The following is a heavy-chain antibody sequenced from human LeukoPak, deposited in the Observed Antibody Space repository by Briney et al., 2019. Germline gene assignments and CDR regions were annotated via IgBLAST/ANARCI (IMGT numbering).Heavy chain of an antibody. CDR1: GGSISGSY. V-gene: IGHV4-59*01. Sequence: RSSETLSLTCTVSGGSISGSYWSWIRQPPGKGLEWIGYIYYSGSTSHGPSLKSRVPISVDTSKNQFSLGLRSVTTADTAVYFFPRGGWSLDLWGRGTLVTVSS. J-gene: IGHJ2*01. D-gene: IGHD1-26*01. CDR2: IYYSGST. CDR3: PRGGWSLDL.